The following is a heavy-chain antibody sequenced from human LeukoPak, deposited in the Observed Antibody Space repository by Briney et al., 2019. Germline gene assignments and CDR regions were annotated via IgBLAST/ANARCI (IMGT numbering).Heavy chain of an antibody. CDR3: ARDERLLSFLK. Sequence: GGSLRLSCAASGFTFSSHSMTWVRQAPGKGLEWVSSISTSSSYIYYADSVKGRFTISRDNAKKSLYLQMNSLRAEDTAIYYCARDERLLSFLKWGQGTLVTVSS. D-gene: IGHD3-3*01. CDR1: GFTFSSHS. J-gene: IGHJ4*02. V-gene: IGHV3-21*04. CDR2: ISTSSSYI.